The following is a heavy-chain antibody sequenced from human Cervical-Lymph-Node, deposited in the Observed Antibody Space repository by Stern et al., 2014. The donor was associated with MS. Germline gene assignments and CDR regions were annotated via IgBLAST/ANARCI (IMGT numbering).Heavy chain of an antibody. J-gene: IGHJ4*02. D-gene: IGHD5-18*01. Sequence: QDQLVQSGAEVKKPGASVKVSCKASGYTFTNYGISWVRQAPGQGLEWMGWISAYNGNTDYAQKLLGRVTMTTETSGSTAYMELRSLRSDDTAVYYCARDPLTAMGYYYFDYWGQGTLVTVSS. CDR1: GYTFTNYG. CDR3: ARDPLTAMGYYYFDY. V-gene: IGHV1-18*01. CDR2: ISAYNGNT.